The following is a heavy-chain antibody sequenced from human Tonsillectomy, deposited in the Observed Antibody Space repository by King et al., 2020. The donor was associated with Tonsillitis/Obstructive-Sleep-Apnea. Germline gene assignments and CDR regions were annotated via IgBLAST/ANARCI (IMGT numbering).Heavy chain of an antibody. J-gene: IGHJ4*02. V-gene: IGHV1-2*06. D-gene: IGHD2/OR15-2a*01. Sequence: QLVQSGAEVKPPGASVKVSCKASGYTFTGYYIHWVRQAPGQGLEWVGRSHPNSGDTNYAEKFQGRVTMTRDTSISTAYMELSGLKSDDTAVFYCARAAENTDYFDYWGQEILVTVSS. CDR2: SHPNSGDT. CDR1: GYTFTGYY. CDR3: ARAAENTDYFDY.